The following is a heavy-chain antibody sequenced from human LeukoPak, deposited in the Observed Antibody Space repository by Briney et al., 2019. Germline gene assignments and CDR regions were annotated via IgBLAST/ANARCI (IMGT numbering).Heavy chain of an antibody. Sequence: SQTLSLTCAISGDSVSSNSAAWNWIRQSPSRGLEWLGRTYYRSKWYNDYAVSVKSRITINPDTSKNQFSLQLNSVTPEDTAVYYCARDAIAYCSSTSCYLNRGQGTLVTVSS. CDR1: GDSVSSNSAA. CDR3: ARDAIAYCSSTSCYLN. D-gene: IGHD2-2*01. CDR2: TYYRSKWYN. J-gene: IGHJ4*02. V-gene: IGHV6-1*01.